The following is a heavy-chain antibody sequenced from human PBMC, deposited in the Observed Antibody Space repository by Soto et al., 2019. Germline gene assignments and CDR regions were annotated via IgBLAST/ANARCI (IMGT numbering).Heavy chain of an antibody. D-gene: IGHD6-19*01. V-gene: IGHV2-5*01. Sequence: SGPTLVNPTQTLTLTCTFSGFSLSTSGVGVGWIRQPPGKALEWLALIYWNDDKRYSPSLKSRLTITKDTSKNQVVLTMTNMDPVDTATYYCAHRGAAVAGTPPPFDYWGQGTLVTVSS. CDR1: GFSLSTSGVG. CDR3: AHRGAAVAGTPPPFDY. CDR2: IYWNDDK. J-gene: IGHJ4*02.